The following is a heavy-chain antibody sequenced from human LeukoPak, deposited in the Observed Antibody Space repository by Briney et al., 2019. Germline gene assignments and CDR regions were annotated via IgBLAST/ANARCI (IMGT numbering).Heavy chain of an antibody. CDR1: GDTFTGDY. CDR3: ARAVNDYGVGY. Sequence: GASVKVSCKASGDTFTGDYMYWVRQAPGQGLEWMGWINPNSGGTNYAQKFQGRVTMTRDTSISTAYMELSRLRSDDTAVYYCARAVNDYGVGYWGQGTLVTVSS. D-gene: IGHD4-17*01. CDR2: INPNSGGT. V-gene: IGHV1-2*02. J-gene: IGHJ4*02.